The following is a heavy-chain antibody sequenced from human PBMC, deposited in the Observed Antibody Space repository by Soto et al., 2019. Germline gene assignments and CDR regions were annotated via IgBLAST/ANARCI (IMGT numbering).Heavy chain of an antibody. V-gene: IGHV4-61*05. CDR3: ARGDHIAATPGRFDY. CDR1: GGSIGSSSCY. CDR2: IYYSGST. J-gene: IGHJ4*02. D-gene: IGHD5-12*01. Sequence: PSGTLSLTCTVSGGSIGSSSCYWGWIRQPPGKGLEWIGYIYYSGSTDYNPSLKSRVTIAVDKSTNEFSLKLSSVTAADTAVYYCARGDHIAATPGRFDYWRQGTLVTVSS.